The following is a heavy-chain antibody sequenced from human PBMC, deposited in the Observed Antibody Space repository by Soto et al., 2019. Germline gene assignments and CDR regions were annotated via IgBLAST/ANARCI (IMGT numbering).Heavy chain of an antibody. CDR2: IYHSGST. Sequence: SETLSLTCTVSRSRDSISGYYWSWIRQPPGKGLEWIGYIYHSGSTYYNPSLKSRVTISVDRSKNQFSLKLSSVTAADTAVYYCARVPGPWGQGTLVTVSS. J-gene: IGHJ5*02. D-gene: IGHD3-10*01. CDR3: ARVPGP. CDR1: RSRDSISGYY. V-gene: IGHV4-30-2*01.